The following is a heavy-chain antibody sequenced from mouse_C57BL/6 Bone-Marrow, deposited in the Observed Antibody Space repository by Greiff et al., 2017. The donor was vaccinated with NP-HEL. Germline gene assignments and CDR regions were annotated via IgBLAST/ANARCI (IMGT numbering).Heavy chain of an antibody. Sequence: VQLQQPGAELVMPGASVKLSCKASGYTFTSYWMHWVKQRPGQGLEWIGEIDPSDSYTNYNQKFKGKSTLTVDKSSSTAYMQLSSLTSEDSAVYYCARSWHDPYWGQGTTLTVSS. J-gene: IGHJ2*01. CDR3: ARSWHDPY. V-gene: IGHV1-69*01. CDR1: GYTFTSYW. CDR2: IDPSDSYT.